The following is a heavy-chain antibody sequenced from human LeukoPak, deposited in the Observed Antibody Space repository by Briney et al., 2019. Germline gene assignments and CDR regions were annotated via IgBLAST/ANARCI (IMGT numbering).Heavy chain of an antibody. Sequence: GGSLRLSCAASGFTFNTFWMHWVRQAPGKGLVWVSSINADGSSTSYADSMKGRFTISRDNAKNTLYLLMNGLRAEDTAVYYCASEQWLRYWGQGTLVTVSS. CDR2: INADGSST. D-gene: IGHD6-19*01. V-gene: IGHV3-74*01. J-gene: IGHJ4*02. CDR3: ASEQWLRY. CDR1: GFTFNTFW.